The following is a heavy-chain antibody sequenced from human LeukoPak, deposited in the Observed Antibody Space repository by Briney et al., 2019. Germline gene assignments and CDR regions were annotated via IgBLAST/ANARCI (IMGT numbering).Heavy chain of an antibody. V-gene: IGHV4-59*08. J-gene: IGHJ4*02. CDR1: GGSISSYY. CDR2: NYYSGST. CDR3: ARLCMVRGVMRYYFDY. D-gene: IGHD3-10*01. Sequence: PSETLSLTCTVSGGSISSYYWSWIRQPPGKGLEWIGYNYYSGSTNYNPSLKSRVTISVDTSKNQFSLKLSSVTAADTAVYYCARLCMVRGVMRYYFDYWGQGTLVTVSS.